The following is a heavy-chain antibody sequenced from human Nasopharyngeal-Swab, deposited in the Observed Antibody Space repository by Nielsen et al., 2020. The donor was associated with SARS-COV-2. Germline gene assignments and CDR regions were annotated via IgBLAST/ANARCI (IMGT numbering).Heavy chain of an antibody. J-gene: IGHJ6*02. D-gene: IGHD6-6*01. CDR2: ISAYNGNT. CDR1: GYTFTSYG. Sequence: ASVKVSCKASGYTFTSYGISWVRQAPGQGLEWMGWISAYNGNTNYAQKLQGRVTMTTDTSTSTAYMELRRLRSDDTAVYYCAREKQARPNDYYYYGMDVWGQGTTVTVSS. V-gene: IGHV1-18*01. CDR3: AREKQARPNDYYYYGMDV.